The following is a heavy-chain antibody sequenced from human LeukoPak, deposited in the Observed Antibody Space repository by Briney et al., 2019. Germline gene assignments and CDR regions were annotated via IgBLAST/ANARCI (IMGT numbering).Heavy chain of an antibody. CDR1: GFTFPTYA. V-gene: IGHV3-23*01. Sequence: GGSLRLSCAASGFTFPTYAMSWVRQAPGKGLEWVSVISNSGGSTWYADSVKGRFTISRDNSKNTLYLQMNSLRAEDTAVYYCAKDLSSYCSGGSCQQNNWFDPWGQGTLVTVSS. CDR3: AKDLSSYCSGGSCQQNNWFDP. CDR2: ISNSGGST. J-gene: IGHJ5*02. D-gene: IGHD2-15*01.